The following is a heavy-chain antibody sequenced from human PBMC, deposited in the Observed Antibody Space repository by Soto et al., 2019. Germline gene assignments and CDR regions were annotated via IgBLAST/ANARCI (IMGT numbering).Heavy chain of an antibody. V-gene: IGHV3-53*01. Sequence: GGSLRLSCVASGLPVAGSYMAWVRQAPGKGLEWASVIYNDGTTYYSQSVEGRFTISRDTSKNTLYLQMDRLRDEDTAVYYCAPRWDQLRSGYGRYYYYGMDVWGQGTTVTVSS. CDR2: IYNDGTT. J-gene: IGHJ6*02. CDR1: GLPVAGSY. D-gene: IGHD5-12*01. CDR3: APRWDQLRSGYGRYYYYGMDV.